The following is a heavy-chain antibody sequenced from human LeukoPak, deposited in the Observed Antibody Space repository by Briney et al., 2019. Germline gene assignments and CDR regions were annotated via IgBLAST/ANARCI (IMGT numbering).Heavy chain of an antibody. CDR2: MNPNSGNT. CDR1: GYTFTSYD. D-gene: IGHD4-23*01. CDR3: ARGPNKYDGGNSGSAWFDP. V-gene: IGHV1-8*01. J-gene: IGHJ5*02. Sequence: GASVEVSCKASGYTFTSYDINWVRQATGLGPEWMGWMNPNSGNTGYAQKFQGRVTMTRNTSISTAYLELSSLTSEDTAVYYCARGPNKYDGGNSGSAWFDPWGQGSLVTVSS.